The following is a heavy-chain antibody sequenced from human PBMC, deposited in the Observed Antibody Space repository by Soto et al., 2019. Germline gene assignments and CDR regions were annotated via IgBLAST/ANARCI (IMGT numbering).Heavy chain of an antibody. CDR2: IDWDDDK. Sequence: SGPTLVNPTETLTLTCTVSGFSLSSGRMGVNWIRQPPGKALEWLALIDWDDDKYYSTSLKTRLTISRDTSKNQVVLTMTNMDPVDTATYYCAHARNYYDSSGYYCGWFDPWGQGTLVTVSS. CDR3: AHARNYYDSSGYYCGWFDP. V-gene: IGHV2-70*12. D-gene: IGHD3-22*01. J-gene: IGHJ5*02. CDR1: GFSLSSGRMG.